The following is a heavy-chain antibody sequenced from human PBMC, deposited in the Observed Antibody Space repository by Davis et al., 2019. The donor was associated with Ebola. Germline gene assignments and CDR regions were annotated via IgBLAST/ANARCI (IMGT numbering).Heavy chain of an antibody. CDR3: AREGYYDSSGYYPY. J-gene: IGHJ4*02. Sequence: SVKVSCKASGGTFSSFAVSWVRQAPGQGLEWMGGIIPIFRSPNYAQKFQGRVTITADESTKPVYMELSSLRSEDTAVYYCAREGYYDSSGYYPYWGQGTLVTVSS. V-gene: IGHV1-69*13. CDR1: GGTFSSFA. CDR2: IIPIFRSP. D-gene: IGHD3-22*01.